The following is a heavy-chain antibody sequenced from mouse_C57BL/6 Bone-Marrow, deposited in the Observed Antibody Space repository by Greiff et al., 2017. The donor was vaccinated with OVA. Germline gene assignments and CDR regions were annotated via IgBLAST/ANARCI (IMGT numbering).Heavy chain of an antibody. CDR3: ARPIYDGYSGGFAY. CDR2: ISSGSSTI. CDR1: GFTFSDYG. Sequence: DVHLVESGGGLVKPGGSLKLSCAASGFTFSDYGMHWVRQAPEKGLEWVAYISSGSSTIYYAATVKGRFTISRDNAKNTLFLQMTSLRSEDTAMYYCARPIYDGYSGGFAYWGQGTLVTVSA. D-gene: IGHD2-3*01. V-gene: IGHV5-17*01. J-gene: IGHJ3*01.